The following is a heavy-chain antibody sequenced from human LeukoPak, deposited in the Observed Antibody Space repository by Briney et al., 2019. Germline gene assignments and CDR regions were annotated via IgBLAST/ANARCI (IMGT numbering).Heavy chain of an antibody. CDR1: GFTFNNYA. CDR3: AKYLSGYSYGSGSLSGMDV. D-gene: IGHD3-10*01. Sequence: PGGSLRLSCAASGFTFNNYAMSWVRQAPGKGLEWVSGMSGGGGSTYYADSVKGRFTISRDNSKHTLYLQMSSLRAEDTAVYYCAKYLSGYSYGSGSLSGMDVWGQGTTVIVSS. CDR2: MSGGGGST. J-gene: IGHJ6*02. V-gene: IGHV3-23*01.